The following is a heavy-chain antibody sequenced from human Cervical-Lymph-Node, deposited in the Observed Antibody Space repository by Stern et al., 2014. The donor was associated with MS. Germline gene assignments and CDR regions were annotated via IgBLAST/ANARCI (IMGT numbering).Heavy chain of an antibody. Sequence: VHLVESGGGVVQPGRSLRLSCAASGFVFRRYALHWVRQAPGKGLEWVALIPYDGRDKYYPDSVKGRFTVSRDNSNNTVDLEMNSLRLEDTAVYYCAKGGSGSYLDWGQGSLVTVSS. CDR2: IPYDGRDK. J-gene: IGHJ4*02. CDR3: AKGGSGSYLD. V-gene: IGHV3-30*04. CDR1: GFVFRRYA. D-gene: IGHD1-26*01.